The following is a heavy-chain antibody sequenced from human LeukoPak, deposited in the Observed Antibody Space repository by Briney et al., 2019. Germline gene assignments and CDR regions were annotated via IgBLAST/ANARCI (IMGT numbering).Heavy chain of an antibody. CDR3: ARDHSGNYYDTKDAFDI. J-gene: IGHJ3*02. Sequence: GASVKVSCKASGYTFTGYYMHWVRQAPGQGLEWMGWINPNSGDTNYAQKFQGRVTMTRDTSISTAYMELSRLRSDDTAVYYCARDHSGNYYDTKDAFDIWGQGTMVTVSS. CDR1: GYTFTGYY. D-gene: IGHD3-22*01. CDR2: INPNSGDT. V-gene: IGHV1-2*02.